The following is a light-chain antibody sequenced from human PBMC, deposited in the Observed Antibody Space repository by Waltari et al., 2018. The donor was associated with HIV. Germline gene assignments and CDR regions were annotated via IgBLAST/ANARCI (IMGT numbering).Light chain of an antibody. Sequence: TVLPQSPGILPLSPGERATLSCRASQSVSTYLAWYQQTPGQAPRLLIYNASNRATGIPDRFSGSGSGTDFTLTISSLEPEDFAVYYCQQRSNWPWTFGQGAKVEIK. CDR2: NAS. J-gene: IGKJ1*01. CDR3: QQRSNWPWT. CDR1: QSVSTY. V-gene: IGKV3-11*01.